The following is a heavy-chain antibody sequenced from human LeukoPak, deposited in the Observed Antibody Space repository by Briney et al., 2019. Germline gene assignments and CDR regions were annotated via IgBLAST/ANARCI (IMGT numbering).Heavy chain of an antibody. CDR2: ISSSSSYI. CDR3: AKGGGFDYYYYYYMDV. Sequence: GGSLRLSCAASGFTFSSYSMNWVRQAPGKGLEWVSSISSSSSYIYYADSVKGRFTISRDNAKNSLYLQMNSLRAEDTALYYCAKGGGFDYYYYYYMDVWGKGTTVTISS. V-gene: IGHV3-21*04. J-gene: IGHJ6*03. D-gene: IGHD3-16*01. CDR1: GFTFSSYS.